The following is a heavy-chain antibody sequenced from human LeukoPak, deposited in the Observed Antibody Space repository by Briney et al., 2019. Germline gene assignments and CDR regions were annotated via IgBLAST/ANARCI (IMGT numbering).Heavy chain of an antibody. CDR1: GFTFGSYP. CDR2: ISSSSSYI. V-gene: IGHV3-21*01. J-gene: IGHJ5*02. CDR3: ARGAYYYDSSGFNWFDP. Sequence: GGSLRLSCAASGFTFGSYPMNWVRQAPGKGLEWVSSISSSSSYIYYADSVKGRFTISRDNSKNTLYLQMNSLRAEDTAVYYCARGAYYYDSSGFNWFDPWGQGTLVTVSS. D-gene: IGHD3-22*01.